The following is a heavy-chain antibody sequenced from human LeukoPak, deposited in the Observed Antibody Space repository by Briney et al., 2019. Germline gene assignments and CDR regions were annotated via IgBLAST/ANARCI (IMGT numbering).Heavy chain of an antibody. V-gene: IGHV3-21*01. D-gene: IGHD2-21*01. Sequence: PGGSLRLSCAASGFTFSSYAMHWVRQAPGKGLEWVSSISSSSSYIYYADSVKGRFTISRDNAKNSLYLQMNSLRAEDTAVYYCARGGKAIVVVRFDPWGQGTLVTVSS. J-gene: IGHJ5*02. CDR3: ARGGKAIVVVRFDP. CDR1: GFTFSSYA. CDR2: ISSSSSYI.